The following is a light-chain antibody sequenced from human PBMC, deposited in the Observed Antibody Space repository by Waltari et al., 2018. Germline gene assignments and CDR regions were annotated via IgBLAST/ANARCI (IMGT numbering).Light chain of an antibody. J-gene: IGLJ1*01. CDR3: CSYAGSSTYV. V-gene: IGLV2-23*02. CDR2: DVS. Sequence: QSALTQPASVSGSPGQSITISCTGTSSHVGGYKYVSCYQQHPGKAPKLMIYDVSKRPSGVSNRFSGSKSGNTASLTISGLQAEDEADYYCCSYAGSSTYVFGTGTKVTVL. CDR1: SSHVGGYKY.